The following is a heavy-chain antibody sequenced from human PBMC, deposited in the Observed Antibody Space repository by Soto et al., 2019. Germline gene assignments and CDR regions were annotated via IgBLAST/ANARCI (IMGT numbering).Heavy chain of an antibody. J-gene: IGHJ5*02. Sequence: QLVESGGGVAQPGRSLRLACTASGFTFGNYNMHWVRQPPGKGLEWVALISYDGTQEKYADSVKGRFTISRDTSEKKVYLQMNSLRPDDTAVYYCARGEKGNIVVVAAFAWGQGTLVTVSS. D-gene: IGHD2-21*02. CDR1: GFTFGNYN. CDR2: ISYDGTQE. CDR3: ARGEKGNIVVVAAFA. V-gene: IGHV3-30-3*01.